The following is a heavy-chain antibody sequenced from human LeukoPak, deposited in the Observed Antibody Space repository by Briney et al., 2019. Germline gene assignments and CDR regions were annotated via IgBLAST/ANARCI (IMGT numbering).Heavy chain of an antibody. V-gene: IGHV4-34*01. Sequence: PSETLSLTCAVYGGSFSGYYWSWIRQPPGKGLEWIGEINHSGSTNYNPSLKSRVTISVDTSKNQFSLKLSSVTAADTAVYYCARVYGDYLWYFDLWGRGTLVTVSS. CDR2: INHSGST. J-gene: IGHJ2*01. CDR1: GGSFSGYY. CDR3: ARVYGDYLWYFDL. D-gene: IGHD4-17*01.